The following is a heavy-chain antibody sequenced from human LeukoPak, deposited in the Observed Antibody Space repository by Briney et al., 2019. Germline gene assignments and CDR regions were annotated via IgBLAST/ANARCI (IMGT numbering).Heavy chain of an antibody. V-gene: IGHV3-23*01. D-gene: IGHD3-3*01. J-gene: IGHJ6*02. CDR2: LSAGGGTT. CDR3: AKEAFPYYDFWSGYSGYYYYYGMDV. Sequence: GGSLRLSCAASGFTFSSYAMSWVRQAPGKGLEWVSVLSAGGGTTYYADSVKGRFTISRDNSKNTLYLQMNSLRAEDTAVYYCAKEAFPYYDFWSGYSGYYYYYGMDVWGQGTTVTVSS. CDR1: GFTFSSYA.